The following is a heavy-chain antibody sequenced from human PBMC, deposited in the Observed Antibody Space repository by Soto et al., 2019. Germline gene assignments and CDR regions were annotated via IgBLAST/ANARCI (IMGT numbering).Heavy chain of an antibody. D-gene: IGHD5-18*01. V-gene: IGHV3-30*18. CDR3: AKDRYWIQLWLIDY. CDR1: GFTFSSYG. J-gene: IGHJ4*02. Sequence: QVQLVESGGGVVQPGRSLRLSCAASGFTFSSYGMHWVRQAPGKGLEWVAVISYDGSNKYYADSVKGRFTISRDNSKNTLYLQMNSLRAEDTAVYYCAKDRYWIQLWLIDYWGQGTLVTVSS. CDR2: ISYDGSNK.